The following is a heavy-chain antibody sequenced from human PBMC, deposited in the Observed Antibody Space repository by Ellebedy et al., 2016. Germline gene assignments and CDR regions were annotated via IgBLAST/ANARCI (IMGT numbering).Heavy chain of an antibody. CDR2: INTSSSAM. CDR1: GFTFNSYS. CDR3: ARVRGAYHGDY. D-gene: IGHD1-14*01. J-gene: IGHJ4*02. V-gene: IGHV3-48*04. Sequence: GESLKISCAASGFTFNSYSMNWVRQAPGKGLEWVSYINTSSSAMYYADSVKGRFTISRDNAKNLLYLQMNSLRVEDTAVYYCARVRGAYHGDYWGQGTLVTVSS.